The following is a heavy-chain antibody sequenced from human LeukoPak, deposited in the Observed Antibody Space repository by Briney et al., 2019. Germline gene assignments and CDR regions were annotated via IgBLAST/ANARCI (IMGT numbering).Heavy chain of an antibody. J-gene: IGHJ4*02. V-gene: IGHV4-34*01. Sequence: SETLSLTCAVYGGSFSGYYWSWIRQPPGKGLEWIGENNHTGSTNYNPSLKSRVTISVDTSKNQFSLKLSSVTAADTAVYYCARRRLPAATAHFDYWGQGTLVTVSS. CDR1: GGSFSGYY. CDR2: NNHTGST. CDR3: ARRRLPAATAHFDY. D-gene: IGHD2-2*01.